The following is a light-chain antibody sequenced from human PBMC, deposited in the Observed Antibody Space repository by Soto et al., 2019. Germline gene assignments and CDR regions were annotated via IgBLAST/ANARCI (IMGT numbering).Light chain of an antibody. CDR1: SSNIGTNT. Sequence: QSALTQPPSASGTPGQRVTISCSGSSSNIGTNTVNWYQQLPGTAPKLLIYSSNQRPSGVPDRFSGSMSGTSASLAISGLQSEDEADYYCAAWDGSLNGYVFGTGTKLTVL. J-gene: IGLJ1*01. V-gene: IGLV1-44*01. CDR2: SSN. CDR3: AAWDGSLNGYV.